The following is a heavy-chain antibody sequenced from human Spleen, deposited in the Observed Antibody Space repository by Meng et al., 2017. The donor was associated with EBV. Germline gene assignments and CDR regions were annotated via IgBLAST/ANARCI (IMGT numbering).Heavy chain of an antibody. Sequence: QVQLQQWGAGLLKPSETLSLTCAVDGESFSGNYWTWIRQPPGKGLEWIGDINHSGITNYNPSLKSRVTISADTSKNQFSLKMTSVTAADTALYYCAGGRGLPNYWGQGTLVTVSS. D-gene: IGHD4-17*01. J-gene: IGHJ4*02. CDR1: GESFSGNY. CDR2: INHSGIT. V-gene: IGHV4-34*01. CDR3: AGGRGLPNY.